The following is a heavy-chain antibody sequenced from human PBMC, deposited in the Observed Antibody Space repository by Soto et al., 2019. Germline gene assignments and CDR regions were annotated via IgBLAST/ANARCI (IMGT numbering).Heavy chain of an antibody. J-gene: IGHJ3*01. Sequence: QVQLRESGPGLVKPSQTLSLTCTVSWGSISTCGFYWHWIRQYPGKGLEWIGSIFYSGRTYDNPFVTRRVTMSIEACKNRFSLGLSSVTVADTAFYYFAQAVVFTGGDAFDVWGQGRMVTVSS. CDR3: AQAVVFTGGDAFDV. CDR1: WGSISTCGFY. D-gene: IGHD2-8*02. V-gene: IGHV4-31*03. CDR2: IFYSGRT.